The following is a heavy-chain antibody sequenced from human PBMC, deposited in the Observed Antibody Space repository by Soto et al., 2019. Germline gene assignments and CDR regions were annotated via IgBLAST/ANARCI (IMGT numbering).Heavy chain of an antibody. J-gene: IGHJ6*02. V-gene: IGHV3-21*01. CDR1: GFTFSTYS. CDR3: ARVRSYSYGQGYGMDA. D-gene: IGHD5-18*01. Sequence: PGGSLRLSCAASGFTFSTYSMNWVRQAPGKGLEWVSSISSSSGYIYYADSVKGRFTISRDDAKNSLSLQMNSLRAEDTAVYYCARVRSYSYGQGYGMDAWSQGTTVTVSS. CDR2: ISSSSGYI.